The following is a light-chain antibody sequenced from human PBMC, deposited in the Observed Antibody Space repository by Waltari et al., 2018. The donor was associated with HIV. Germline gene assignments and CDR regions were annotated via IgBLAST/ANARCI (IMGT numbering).Light chain of an antibody. Sequence: QSALTQPHSVSGSPGQSVTLSCTGTSSDVGDYNYVSWYQRHPVKAPKLMLYDVTKRPSVAPDRFSASKSCNTASLTISGLQAEDDAEYYCCSYAGTWLFGGGTKLTVL. J-gene: IGLJ3*02. CDR2: DVT. CDR3: CSYAGTWL. CDR1: SSDVGDYNY. V-gene: IGLV2-11*01.